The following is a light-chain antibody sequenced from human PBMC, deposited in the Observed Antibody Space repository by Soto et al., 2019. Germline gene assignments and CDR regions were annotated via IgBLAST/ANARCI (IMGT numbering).Light chain of an antibody. CDR2: AAS. V-gene: IGKV1-27*01. J-gene: IGKJ1*01. Sequence: DIQMTQSPSSLSASGGDRVTITCRASQCISNYLAWYQQKPGKVPKLLIYAASTLQSGVPSRFSGSGSGTDFTLTISSLQPEDVATYYCQKYKSAPRTFGQGTKVEIK. CDR1: QCISNY. CDR3: QKYKSAPRT.